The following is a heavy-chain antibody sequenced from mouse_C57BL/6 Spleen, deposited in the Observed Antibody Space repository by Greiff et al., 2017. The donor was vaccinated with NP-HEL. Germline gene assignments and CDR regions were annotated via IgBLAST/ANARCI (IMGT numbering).Heavy chain of an antibody. J-gene: IGHJ2*01. CDR3: ARSGDLDY. V-gene: IGHV1-69*01. Sequence: QVQLQQPGAELVMPGASVKLSCKASGYTFTSYWMHWVKQRPGQGLEWIGEIDPSDSYTNYNQKFKGKSTLTVDKSSSTAYMQLSSLTSEDSAVYYCARSGDLDYWGKGTTLTVSS. D-gene: IGHD3-1*01. CDR2: IDPSDSYT. CDR1: GYTFTSYW.